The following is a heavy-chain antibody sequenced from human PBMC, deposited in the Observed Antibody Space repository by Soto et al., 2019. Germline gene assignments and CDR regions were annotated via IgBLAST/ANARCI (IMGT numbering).Heavy chain of an antibody. V-gene: IGHV4-38-2*01. CDR1: GYSISSGYY. D-gene: IGHD6-6*01. CDR3: ARVYPSSSSSPGYFDY. Sequence: LSLTCAVSGYSISSGYYWGWIRQPPGKGLEWIGSIYHSGSTYYNPSLKSRVTISVDTSKNQFSLKLSSVTAADTAVYYCARVYPSSSSSPGYFDYWGQGTLVTVSS. J-gene: IGHJ4*02. CDR2: IYHSGST.